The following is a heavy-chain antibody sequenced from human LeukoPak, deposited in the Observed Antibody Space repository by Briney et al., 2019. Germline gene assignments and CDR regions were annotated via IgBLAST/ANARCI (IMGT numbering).Heavy chain of an antibody. J-gene: IGHJ6*02. CDR1: GGSISSYY. V-gene: IGHV4-59*01. D-gene: IGHD6-13*01. Sequence: SETLSLTCTVSGGSISSYYWSWIRQPPGKGLEWIGYIYYSGSTNYNPSLKSRVTISVDTSKNQFPLKLSSVTAADTAVYYCARGAAAAVYYYGMDVWGQGTTVTVSS. CDR3: ARGAAAAVYYYGMDV. CDR2: IYYSGST.